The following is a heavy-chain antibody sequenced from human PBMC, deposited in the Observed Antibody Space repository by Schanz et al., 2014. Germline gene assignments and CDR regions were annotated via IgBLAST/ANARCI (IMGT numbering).Heavy chain of an antibody. CDR2: IIPILGTT. D-gene: IGHD3-22*01. J-gene: IGHJ4*02. Sequence: QVPLVQSGAEVKKPGSSVTVSCKASGDTLSSYGISWVRQAPGQGLEWMGRIIPILGTTNYAQKFQGRVSITADKFPTTVYMELSNLRSEDTAVYYCARAGQDYSDSSGYATYYFGNWGQGTLVTVSS. V-gene: IGHV1-69*04. CDR1: GDTLSSYG. CDR3: ARAGQDYSDSSGYATYYFGN.